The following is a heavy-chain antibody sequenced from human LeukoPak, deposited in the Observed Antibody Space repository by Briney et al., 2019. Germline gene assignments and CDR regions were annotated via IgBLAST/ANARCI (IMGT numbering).Heavy chain of an antibody. CDR1: GGSFSGYY. J-gene: IGHJ4*02. CDR2: INHSGST. D-gene: IGHD6-19*01. Sequence: SETLSLTCAVYGGSFSGYYWSWIRQPPGKGLERIGEINHSGSTNYNPSLKSRVTISVDTSKNQFSLKLSSVTAADTAVYYCARHVGWPPSTGIDYWGQGTLVTVSS. V-gene: IGHV4-34*01. CDR3: ARHVGWPPSTGIDY.